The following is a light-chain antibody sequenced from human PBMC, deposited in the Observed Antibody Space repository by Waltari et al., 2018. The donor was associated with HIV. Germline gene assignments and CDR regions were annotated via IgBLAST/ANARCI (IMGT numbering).Light chain of an antibody. Sequence: EIVLSQSPASLSLSPGERATLSCRASQSLSNYLAWYQQKPGQAPRLLIYDASTRVTGIPARFRGSGSGTDFTLTISSLDPGDFAIYYCQHRGDWYTFGQGPSWRS. J-gene: IGKJ2*01. CDR2: DAS. CDR1: QSLSNY. V-gene: IGKV3-11*01. CDR3: QHRGDWYT.